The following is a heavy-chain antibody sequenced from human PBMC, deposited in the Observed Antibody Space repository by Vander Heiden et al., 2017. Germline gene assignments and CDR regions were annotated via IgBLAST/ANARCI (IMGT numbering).Heavy chain of an antibody. CDR2: IYPDNPDT. J-gene: IGHJ4*02. Sequence: EVQLVQSGAELKKPGESLKISCQASGYSFVSYWIGWVRQVPGKGLEWMGVIYPDNPDTRYRPAFQGQVTISADKSRNTAFLQWSSLKASDTAIYYCAKHSYGDGAFFWGQGTLVTVSS. D-gene: IGHD4-17*01. CDR1: GYSFVSYW. CDR3: AKHSYGDGAFF. V-gene: IGHV5-51*01.